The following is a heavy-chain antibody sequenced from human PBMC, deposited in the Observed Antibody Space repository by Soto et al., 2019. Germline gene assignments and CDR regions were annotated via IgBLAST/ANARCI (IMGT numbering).Heavy chain of an antibody. CDR2: ISSSSSYI. CDR3: ARGENWAGIAVAGTNWYFDL. Sequence: EVQLVESGGGLVKPGGSLRLSCAASGFTFSSYSMNWVRQAPGKGLEWVSSISSSSSYIYYADSVKGRFTISRDNAKNSLYLQMNSRRAEDTAVYYCARGENWAGIAVAGTNWYFDLWGRGTLVTVSS. CDR1: GFTFSSYS. J-gene: IGHJ2*01. D-gene: IGHD6-19*01. V-gene: IGHV3-21*01.